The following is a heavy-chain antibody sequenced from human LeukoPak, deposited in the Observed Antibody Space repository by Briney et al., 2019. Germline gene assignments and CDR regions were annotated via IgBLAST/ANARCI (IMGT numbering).Heavy chain of an antibody. V-gene: IGHV1-69*05. D-gene: IGHD4-17*01. J-gene: IGHJ1*01. CDR1: GGTFSSYA. CDR3: AREDTVITGYFQH. Sequence: ASVKVSCKASGGTFSSYAISWVRQAPGQGLEWMGGIIPIFGTANYAQKFQGRVTITTDESASTAYMELSSLRSEDTAVYYCAREDTVITGYFQHWGQGTLVTVSS. CDR2: IIPIFGTA.